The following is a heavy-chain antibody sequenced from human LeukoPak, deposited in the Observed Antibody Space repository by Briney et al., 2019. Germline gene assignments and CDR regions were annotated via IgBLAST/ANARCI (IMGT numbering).Heavy chain of an antibody. Sequence: GASVKVSCKASGYTFTGHYMHWVRQAPGQGLEWMGWINPDSGGTNSAQKFQGRVTMTRDASISTAYMELSRLRSDDTAVYYCARGYYDSSDYEYFQHWGQGTLVTVSS. CDR1: GYTFTGHY. D-gene: IGHD3-22*01. CDR2: INPDSGGT. J-gene: IGHJ1*01. CDR3: ARGYYDSSDYEYFQH. V-gene: IGHV1-2*02.